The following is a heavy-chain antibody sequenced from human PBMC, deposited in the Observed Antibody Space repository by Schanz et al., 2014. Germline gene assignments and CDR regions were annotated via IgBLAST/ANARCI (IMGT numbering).Heavy chain of an antibody. CDR1: GFNFNNFA. Sequence: EVQLLESGGGLVQPGGSLRLSCAASGFNFNNFAMTWVRQAPGKGLEWVSAISGASTYYADSVKGRFTISRDNSNKTVDLQMNSLRAEDTALYYCVRDELLWFGEVLSLDYWGQGALVTVSS. J-gene: IGHJ4*02. CDR2: ISGAST. V-gene: IGHV3-23*01. CDR3: VRDELLWFGEVLSLDY. D-gene: IGHD3-10*01.